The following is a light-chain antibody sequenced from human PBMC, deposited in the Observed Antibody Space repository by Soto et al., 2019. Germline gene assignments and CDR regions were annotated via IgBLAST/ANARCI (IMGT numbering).Light chain of an antibody. J-gene: IGKJ1*01. Sequence: DIQMTQSPSSLSAAVGDRVTFTCPASQDIYKYLNWYQQKPGKAPKLLIYDASSLDSGVPSRFSGSASATEFTLSISSLQPDDFATYCCQQYNSYWTFGEGTKVDIK. CDR3: QQYNSYWT. CDR1: QDIYKY. V-gene: IGKV1-5*01. CDR2: DAS.